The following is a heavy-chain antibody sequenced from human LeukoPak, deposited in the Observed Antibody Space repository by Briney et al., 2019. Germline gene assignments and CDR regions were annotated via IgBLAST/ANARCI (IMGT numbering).Heavy chain of an antibody. V-gene: IGHV4-39*07. CDR3: ARVLRSYYYGSGSLGDWFDP. Sequence: SETLSLTCNVSGVSISSSSYYWGWIRQPPGKGLEWIGYIYYSGSTNYNPSLKSRVTISVDTSKNQFSLKLSSVTAADTAVYYCARVLRSYYYGSGSLGDWFDPWGQGTLVTVSS. J-gene: IGHJ5*02. CDR2: IYYSGST. CDR1: GVSISSSSYY. D-gene: IGHD3-10*01.